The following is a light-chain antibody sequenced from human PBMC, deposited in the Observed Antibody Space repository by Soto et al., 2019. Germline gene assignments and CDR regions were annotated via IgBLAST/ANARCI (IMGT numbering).Light chain of an antibody. J-gene: IGLJ2*01. CDR3: ASWDDSLSVV. Sequence: QSVLTQPPSVSGTPGQGVTISCSGSSSNIGNNFVHWYQQLPGSAPRLLIYRNTQRPAGAPDRFSGSKSGTSASLAISGLRSEDEAHYYCASWDDSLSVVFVGGTKLTVL. CDR2: RNT. CDR1: SSNIGNNF. V-gene: IGLV1-47*01.